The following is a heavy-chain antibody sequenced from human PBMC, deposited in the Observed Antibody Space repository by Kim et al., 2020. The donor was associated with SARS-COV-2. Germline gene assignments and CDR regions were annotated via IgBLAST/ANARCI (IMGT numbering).Heavy chain of an antibody. CDR3: ARGGEVDY. Sequence: SGNTGYAQKFQGRVPMTRNTSISTAYMERSSLRSADTAGYYCARGGEVDYWGQGTLVTVSS. V-gene: IGHV1-8*01. D-gene: IGHD3-16*01. CDR2: SGNT. J-gene: IGHJ4*02.